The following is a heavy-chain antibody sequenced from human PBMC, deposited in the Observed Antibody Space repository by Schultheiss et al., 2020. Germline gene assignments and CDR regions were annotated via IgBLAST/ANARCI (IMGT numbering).Heavy chain of an antibody. CDR2: FSYTGST. D-gene: IGHD3-10*01. CDR3: ARHYYGSGSYHYFYYYYMDV. V-gene: IGHV4-59*08. CDR1: GGSISSDY. J-gene: IGHJ6*03. Sequence: SQPLSLTCAVSGGSISSDYWSWIRQPPGKGLEWIGCFSYTGSTNYNPSLKSRVTISIDTSKNQFSLNLSSVTAADTAVYYCARHYYGSGSYHYFYYYYMDVWGKGTTVTVSS.